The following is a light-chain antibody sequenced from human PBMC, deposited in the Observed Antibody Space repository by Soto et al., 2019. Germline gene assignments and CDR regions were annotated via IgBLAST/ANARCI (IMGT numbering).Light chain of an antibody. V-gene: IGLV2-11*01. Sequence: QSALTQPRSVSGSPGQSVTISCTGASGDVGGYNLVSWYQQHPGKAPTLMIFDVSQRPSGVPDRFSGSKSGNTASLTISGLQAEDEADYYCCSYGGSYTWVFGGGTKLTVL. CDR3: CSYGGSYTWV. CDR1: SGDVGGYNL. J-gene: IGLJ3*02. CDR2: DVS.